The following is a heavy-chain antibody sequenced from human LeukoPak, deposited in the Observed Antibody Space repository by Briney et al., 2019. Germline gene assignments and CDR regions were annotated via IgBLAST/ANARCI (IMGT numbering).Heavy chain of an antibody. V-gene: IGHV3-74*01. CDR2: INSDGSST. CDR3: ARETYYYGSGSLSEDASDI. Sequence: GGSLRLSCAASGFTFSSYWMHWVRQAPGKGLVWVSRINSDGSSTSYADSVKGRFTISRDNAKNTLYLQMNSLRAEDTAVYYCARETYYYGSGSLSEDASDIWGQGTMVTVSS. CDR1: GFTFSSYW. J-gene: IGHJ3*02. D-gene: IGHD3-10*01.